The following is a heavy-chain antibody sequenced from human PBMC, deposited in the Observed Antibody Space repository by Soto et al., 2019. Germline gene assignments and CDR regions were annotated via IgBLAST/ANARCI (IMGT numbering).Heavy chain of an antibody. Sequence: GGSLRLSCAASGFTFNTYGMHWVRQAPGKGLEWVAVISYDGSEKYYVDSVKGRFTISKDNSKNTLYLQMNSLRPEDTAVYYCAKSPNFYCSSPNCYKYYFDHWGQGTRVTVSA. D-gene: IGHD2-2*02. CDR2: ISYDGSEK. V-gene: IGHV3-30*18. CDR3: AKSPNFYCSSPNCYKYYFDH. CDR1: GFTFNTYG. J-gene: IGHJ4*02.